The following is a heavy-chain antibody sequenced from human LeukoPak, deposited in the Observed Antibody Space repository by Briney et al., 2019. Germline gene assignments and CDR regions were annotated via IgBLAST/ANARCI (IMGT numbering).Heavy chain of an antibody. Sequence: ASVKVSCKASGYTFTSYDINWVRQATGQGLEWMGWMNPNSGNTGYAQKFQGRVTMTRDTSISTAYMELSRLRSDDTAVYYCASHDHGSGSPRAFDIWGQGTMVTVSS. CDR1: GYTFTSYD. V-gene: IGHV1-8*02. CDR2: MNPNSGNT. D-gene: IGHD3-10*01. CDR3: ASHDHGSGSPRAFDI. J-gene: IGHJ3*02.